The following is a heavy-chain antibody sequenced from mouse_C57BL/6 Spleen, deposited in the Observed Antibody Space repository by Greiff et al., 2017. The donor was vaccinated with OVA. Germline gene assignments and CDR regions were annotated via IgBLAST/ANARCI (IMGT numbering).Heavy chain of an antibody. V-gene: IGHV1-54*01. CDR2: INPGSGGT. Sequence: VQLQQSGAELVRPGTSVKVSCKASGYAFTNYLIEWVKQRPGQGLEWIGVINPGSGGTNYNEKFKGKATLTADKSSSTAYMQLSSLTSEDSAVYFCAREGLGYYAMDYWGQGTSVTVSS. J-gene: IGHJ4*01. D-gene: IGHD2-4*01. CDR1: GYAFTNYL. CDR3: AREGLGYYAMDY.